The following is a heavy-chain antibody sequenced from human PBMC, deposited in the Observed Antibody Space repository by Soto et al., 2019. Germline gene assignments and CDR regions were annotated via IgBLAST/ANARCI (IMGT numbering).Heavy chain of an antibody. Sequence: SVKVSCKASGGTLSSHSITWVRQAPGQGLEWVGRIITFLGKPNFAQKFQGRVTLTADRSTSTAYMELSSLTSEDTAVYYCARNGVIAAAGTIPLDYWGQGTLVTVSS. CDR2: IITFLGKP. J-gene: IGHJ4*02. V-gene: IGHV1-69*02. D-gene: IGHD6-13*01. CDR1: GGTLSSHS. CDR3: ARNGVIAAAGTIPLDY.